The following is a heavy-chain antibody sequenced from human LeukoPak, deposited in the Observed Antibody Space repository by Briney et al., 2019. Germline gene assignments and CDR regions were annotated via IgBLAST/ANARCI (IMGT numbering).Heavy chain of an antibody. CDR2: IRYDGSNQ. CDR1: GFTFSRYG. CDR3: ANTVGVTAFLAY. V-gene: IGHV3-30*02. Sequence: GGSLRLSCAASGFTFSRYGMHWVRQAPGKGLEWVSFIRYDGSNQFYADSVKGRFTISRDNSKNTLFLQMNSLRAEDTAVYYCANTVGVTAFLAYWGQGTLVTVSS. D-gene: IGHD2-21*02. J-gene: IGHJ4*02.